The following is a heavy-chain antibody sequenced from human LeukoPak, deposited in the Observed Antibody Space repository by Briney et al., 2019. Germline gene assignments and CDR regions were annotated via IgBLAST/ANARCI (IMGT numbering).Heavy chain of an antibody. CDR1: GFTFSSYG. V-gene: IGHV3-33*01. CDR2: IWYDGSNK. J-gene: IGHJ4*02. D-gene: IGHD3-9*01. Sequence: PGGSLRLSCAASGFTFSSYGMHWVRQAPGKGLEWVAVIWYDGSNKYYADSVKGRFTISRDNSKNTLYLQMNSLRAEDTAVYYCAREGVYDILTGEIDYWGQGTLVTVSS. CDR3: AREGVYDILTGEIDY.